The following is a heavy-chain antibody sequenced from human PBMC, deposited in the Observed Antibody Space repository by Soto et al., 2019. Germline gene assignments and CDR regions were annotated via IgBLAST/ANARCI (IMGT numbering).Heavy chain of an antibody. CDR3: ARDLASIYYYYGMDV. J-gene: IGHJ6*02. CDR1: GFTFSSYG. CDR2: IWYDGSNK. Sequence: GGSLRLSCAASGFTFSSYGMHWVRQAPGKGLEWVAVIWYDGSNKYYADSVKGRFTISRDNSKNTLYLQMNSLRAEDTAVYYCARDLASIYYYYGMDVWGQGTKVTVSS. V-gene: IGHV3-33*01.